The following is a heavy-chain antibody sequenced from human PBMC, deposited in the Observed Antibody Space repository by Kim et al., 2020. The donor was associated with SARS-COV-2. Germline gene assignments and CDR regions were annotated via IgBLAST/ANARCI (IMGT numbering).Heavy chain of an antibody. J-gene: IGHJ4*02. Sequence: YYADSVKGRFTISRDNSKNTLYLQMNSLRAEDTAVYYCAKPRGFRVPHAEWGQGTLVTVSS. CDR3: AKPRGFRVPHAE. V-gene: IGHV3-23*01.